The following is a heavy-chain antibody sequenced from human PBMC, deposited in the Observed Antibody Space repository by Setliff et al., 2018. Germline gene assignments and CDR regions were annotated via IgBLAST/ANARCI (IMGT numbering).Heavy chain of an antibody. CDR1: GVTVSAYD. V-gene: IGHV3-53*01. J-gene: IGHJ4*02. D-gene: IGHD3-10*01. CDR3: RLWFGELLRDY. Sequence: GGSLRLSCAASGVTVSAYDMSWVRQAPGKGLEWVSLLDNDGSTYYSDSVKGRFTISRGTSKNTLYLQMSSLRTEDTAVYYGRLWFGELLRDYWGQGTLVTVSS. CDR2: LDNDGST.